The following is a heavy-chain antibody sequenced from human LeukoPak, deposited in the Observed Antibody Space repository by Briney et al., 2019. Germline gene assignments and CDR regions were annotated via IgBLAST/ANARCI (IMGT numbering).Heavy chain of an antibody. CDR3: ARLRGTSKTYYYDGLDV. J-gene: IGHJ6*02. CDR2: IFPGDSDA. CDR1: GYSFSSSW. D-gene: IGHD1-7*01. Sequence: GKSLQISCKGSGYSFSSSWIGWVRQMPGKGLEWMGIIFPGDSDARYSPAFQGQVTISADRSISTVHLQWSRLKASDTAIYYCARLRGTSKTYYYDGLDVWGQGTTVTVSS. V-gene: IGHV5-51*01.